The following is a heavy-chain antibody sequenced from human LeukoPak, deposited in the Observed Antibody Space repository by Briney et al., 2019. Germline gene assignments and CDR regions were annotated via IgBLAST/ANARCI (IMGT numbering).Heavy chain of an antibody. D-gene: IGHD6-19*01. CDR3: ARAKYNSGWDLDY. CDR2: IHYSGST. Sequence: RSSETLSLTCTVSGGSISSGDYYWTWIRQHPGKGLEWIGYIHYSGSTYYNPSLKSRLTISVDTSKNQFSLKVSSVTAADTAVYYCARAKYNSGWDLDYWGQGTLVTVSS. J-gene: IGHJ4*02. V-gene: IGHV4-31*03. CDR1: GGSISSGDYY.